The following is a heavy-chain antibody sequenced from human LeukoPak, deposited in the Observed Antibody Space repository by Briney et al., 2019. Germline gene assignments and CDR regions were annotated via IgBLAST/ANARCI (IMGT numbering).Heavy chain of an antibody. CDR3: AKATSLHYYYYMDV. V-gene: IGHV3-43D*03. J-gene: IGHJ6*03. Sequence: GGSLRLSCAASGFTFDDYAMHWVRQAPGKGLEWVSLISWDGGRTYYADSVKGRFTIARDNKKNSLYLQMNSLRAEDTALYYCAKATSLHYYYYMDVWGKGTTVTVSS. CDR1: GFTFDDYA. CDR2: ISWDGGRT.